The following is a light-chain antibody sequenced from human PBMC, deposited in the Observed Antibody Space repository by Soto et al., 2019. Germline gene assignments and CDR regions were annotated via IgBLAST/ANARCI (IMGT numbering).Light chain of an antibody. Sequence: QSALTQPASVSGSPGQSITISCTGTSSDVGSYNLVSWYQQHPGKAPKLMIYEVSKRPSGVSNRFSGSKSGNTASLTISGLQAEDEAHYYCCSYAGSSFYVFGTGTRSPS. CDR1: SSDVGSYNL. CDR2: EVS. J-gene: IGLJ1*01. V-gene: IGLV2-23*02. CDR3: CSYAGSSFYV.